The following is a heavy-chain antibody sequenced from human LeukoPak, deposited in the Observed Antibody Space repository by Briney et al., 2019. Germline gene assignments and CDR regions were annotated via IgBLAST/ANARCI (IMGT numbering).Heavy chain of an antibody. CDR3: ANRRVLTGEPY. J-gene: IGHJ4*02. D-gene: IGHD7-27*01. V-gene: IGHV4-4*02. Sequence: SGTLSLTCAVSGASISSHAWWTWVRQPPRKGLEYVGEIYHSGSTIYNPSLSGRVTISVDKSNNQFSLKLTSVTAADTAVYYCANRRVLTGEPYWGQGSLVTVSS. CDR2: IYHSGST. CDR1: GASISSHAW.